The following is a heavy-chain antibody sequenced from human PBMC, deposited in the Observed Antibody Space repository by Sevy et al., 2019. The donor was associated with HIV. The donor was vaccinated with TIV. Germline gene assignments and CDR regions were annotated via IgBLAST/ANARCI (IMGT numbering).Heavy chain of an antibody. CDR2: ISSRSSYI. CDR3: AKNPVWDDGSSPIDY. J-gene: IGHJ4*02. D-gene: IGHD1-1*01. Sequence: GSLRLSCAASGFTFSSNTMIWVRQAPGKGLEWVSSISSRSSYIYYTDSVKGRFITSRDDAKNSLYLDMHSLRVEDTAVYYCAKNPVWDDGSSPIDYWGQGTLVTVSS. CDR1: GFTFSSNT. V-gene: IGHV3-21*01.